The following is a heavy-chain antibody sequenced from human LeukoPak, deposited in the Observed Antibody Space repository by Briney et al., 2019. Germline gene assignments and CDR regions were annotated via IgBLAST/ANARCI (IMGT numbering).Heavy chain of an antibody. Sequence: SETLSLTCTVSGGSISSYYWSWIRQPPGKGLEWIGYIYYSGSTNYNPSLKSRVTILVDTSKNQFSLKLSSVTAADTAVYYCARAPRYCSGGSCYRPYWYFDLWGRGTLVTVSS. J-gene: IGHJ2*01. CDR2: IYYSGST. CDR1: GGSISSYY. V-gene: IGHV4-59*12. CDR3: ARAPRYCSGGSCYRPYWYFDL. D-gene: IGHD2-15*01.